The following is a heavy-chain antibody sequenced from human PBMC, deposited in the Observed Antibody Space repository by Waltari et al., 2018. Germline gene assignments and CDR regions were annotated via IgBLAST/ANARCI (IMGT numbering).Heavy chain of an antibody. CDR3: ARLVDYGDYGGVGAFDI. CDR1: GYYISSGYY. CDR2: IYHSGST. Sequence: QVQLQESGPGLVKPSETLSLTCAVPGYYISSGYYWGWLRQPPGKGLEWIGSIYHSGSTYYNPSLKSRVTISGDTSKNQFSLKLSSVTAADTAVYYCARLVDYGDYGGVGAFDIWGQGTMVTVSS. D-gene: IGHD4-17*01. V-gene: IGHV4-38-2*01. J-gene: IGHJ3*02.